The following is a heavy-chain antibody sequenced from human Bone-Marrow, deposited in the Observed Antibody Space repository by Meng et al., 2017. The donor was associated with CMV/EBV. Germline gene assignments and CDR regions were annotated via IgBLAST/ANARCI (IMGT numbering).Heavy chain of an antibody. V-gene: IGHV4-39*07. D-gene: IGHD6-6*01. CDR3: ARSSSSSEWFDP. Sequence: SETLSLTCTVSGGSISSSSYYWGWIRQPPGKGLEWIGSIYYSGSTYYNPSLKSRVTISVDTSKNQFSLKLSSVTAADTAVYYCARSSSSSEWFDPWGQGTLVTVSS. J-gene: IGHJ5*02. CDR1: GGSISSSSYY. CDR2: IYYSGST.